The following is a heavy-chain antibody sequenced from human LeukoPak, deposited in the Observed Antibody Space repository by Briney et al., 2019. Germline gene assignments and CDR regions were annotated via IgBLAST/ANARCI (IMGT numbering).Heavy chain of an antibody. CDR3: AGVVPAAGARFDP. D-gene: IGHD2-2*01. Sequence: EASVKVSCKASGYTFTSYGISWVRQAPGQGLEWMGWISAYNGNTNYAQKLQGRVTMTTDTSTSTAYMELRSLRSDDTAVYYCAGVVPAAGARFDPWGPGTLVTVSS. J-gene: IGHJ5*02. V-gene: IGHV1-18*04. CDR2: ISAYNGNT. CDR1: GYTFTSYG.